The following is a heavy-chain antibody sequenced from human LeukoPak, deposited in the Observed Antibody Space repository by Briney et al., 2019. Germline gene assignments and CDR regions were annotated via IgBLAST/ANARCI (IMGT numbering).Heavy chain of an antibody. J-gene: IGHJ4*02. D-gene: IGHD3-10*01. CDR3: ARPPRGTMVRGADYFDY. CDR2: ISYHERNK. V-gene: IGHV3-30*04. Sequence: GGSLRLSCAASGFTFSNFAMHWVCQAPGKGLEWVAFISYHERNKFYADSVKGRFTISRDSSRNTLYLQMNSLRPDDTAVYFCARPPRGTMVRGADYFDYWGQGTLVTVSS. CDR1: GFTFSNFA.